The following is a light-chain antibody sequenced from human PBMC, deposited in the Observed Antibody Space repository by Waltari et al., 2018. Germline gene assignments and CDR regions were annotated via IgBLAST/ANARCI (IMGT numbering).Light chain of an antibody. V-gene: IGKV3-20*01. CDR3: QKYERLPAT. Sequence: EIMLTQSPATLSLSPGERATLSCRASQSISKYLAWYQQKPCQAPRLLIYETSRRATGIPDRFSGSGSGTDFSLTISRLEPEDFAVYYCQKYERLPATFGQGTKVEFK. CDR2: ETS. J-gene: IGKJ1*01. CDR1: QSISKY.